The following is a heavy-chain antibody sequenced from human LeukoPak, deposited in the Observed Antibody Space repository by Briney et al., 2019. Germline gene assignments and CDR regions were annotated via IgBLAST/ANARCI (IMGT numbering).Heavy chain of an antibody. D-gene: IGHD3-9*01. CDR3: TRREDSWDYDMLTGYSY. Sequence: GGSLRLSCAASGFTFRGSAMHWVRQASGKGLEWVGRIRSKANSYATAYAASGKGRLTISRDDSKNTAYLQMNTLRTEDTAVYYCTRREDSWDYDMLTGYSYWGQGTLVTVSS. V-gene: IGHV3-73*01. J-gene: IGHJ4*02. CDR2: IRSKANSYAT. CDR1: GFTFRGSA.